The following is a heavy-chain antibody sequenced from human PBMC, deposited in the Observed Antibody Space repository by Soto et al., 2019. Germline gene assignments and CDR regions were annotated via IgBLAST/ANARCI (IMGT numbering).Heavy chain of an antibody. J-gene: IGHJ4*02. CDR1: GYTFTSYG. CDR3: ARDRREDYYDSSGYFDY. D-gene: IGHD3-22*01. CDR2: ISAYNGNT. Sequence: AAVKVSCKASGYTFTSYGISWVRHAPGQGLEWMGWISAYNGNTNYAQKLQGRVTMTTDTSTSTAYMELRSLRSDDTAVYYCARDRREDYYDSSGYFDYWGQGTLVTVSS. V-gene: IGHV1-18*01.